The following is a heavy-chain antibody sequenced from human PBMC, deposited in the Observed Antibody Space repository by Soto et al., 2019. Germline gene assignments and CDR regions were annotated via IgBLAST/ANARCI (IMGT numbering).Heavy chain of an antibody. J-gene: IGHJ4*02. D-gene: IGHD6-19*01. CDR3: AKDGFGYSSGWYDY. Sequence: EVQLVESGGGLVQPGRSLRLSCAASGFTFDDYAMHWVRQAPGKGLEWVSGISWNSGSIGYADSVKGRFTISRDNAKNALDLQRNSLRAEETALYYGAKDGFGYSSGWYDYWGQGTLVTVSS. V-gene: IGHV3-9*01. CDR2: ISWNSGSI. CDR1: GFTFDDYA.